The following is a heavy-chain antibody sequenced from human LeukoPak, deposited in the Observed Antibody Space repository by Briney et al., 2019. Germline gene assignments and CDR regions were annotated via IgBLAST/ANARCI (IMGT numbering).Heavy chain of an antibody. V-gene: IGHV3-21*01. J-gene: IGHJ4*02. D-gene: IGHD6-13*01. Sequence: GGSLRLSCAASGFTFSSYSMNWVRQAPGKGLGWVSSISSSSSYIYYADSVKGRFTISRDNAKNSLYLQMNSLRAEDTAVYYCARDQRYSSSSDYWGQGTLVTVSS. CDR2: ISSSSSYI. CDR1: GFTFSSYS. CDR3: ARDQRYSSSSDY.